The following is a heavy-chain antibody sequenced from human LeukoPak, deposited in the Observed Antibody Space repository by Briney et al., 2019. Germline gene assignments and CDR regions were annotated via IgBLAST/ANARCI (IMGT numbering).Heavy chain of an antibody. CDR1: GYTFTSYG. D-gene: IGHD5-12*01. J-gene: IGHJ5*02. CDR3: ARDRRGSGYDPGVWFDP. Sequence: GASVKVSCKASGYTFTSYGISWVRQAPGQGLEWMGWISAYNGNTNHAQKLQGRVTMTTDTSTSTAYMELRSLRSDDTAVYYCARDRRGSGYDPGVWFDPWGQGTLVTVSS. V-gene: IGHV1-18*01. CDR2: ISAYNGNT.